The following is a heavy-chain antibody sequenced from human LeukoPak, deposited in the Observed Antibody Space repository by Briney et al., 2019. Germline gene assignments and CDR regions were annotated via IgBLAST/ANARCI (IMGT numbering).Heavy chain of an antibody. J-gene: IGHJ5*02. Sequence: GASVKVSCKASGYTFTSYYMHWVRQAPGQGLEWMGIINPSGGSTSYAQKFRGRVTMTRDTSTSTVYMELSSLRSEDTAVYYCARAYIVVVPAARGNWFDPWGQGTLVTVSS. CDR2: INPSGGST. CDR1: GYTFTSYY. CDR3: ARAYIVVVPAARGNWFDP. D-gene: IGHD2-2*01. V-gene: IGHV1-46*03.